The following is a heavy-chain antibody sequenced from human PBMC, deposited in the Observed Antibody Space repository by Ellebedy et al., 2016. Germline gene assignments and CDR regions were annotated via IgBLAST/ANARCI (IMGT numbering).Heavy chain of an antibody. J-gene: IGHJ4*02. V-gene: IGHV3-30*03. D-gene: IGHD1-26*01. Sequence: GESLKISXAASGFTFSSYGMHWVRQAPGKGLEWVAVISYDGSNKYYADSVKGRFTISRDNSKNTLYLQMNSLRAEDTAVYYCARESGWVDYWGQGTLVTVSS. CDR3: ARESGWVDY. CDR2: ISYDGSNK. CDR1: GFTFSSYG.